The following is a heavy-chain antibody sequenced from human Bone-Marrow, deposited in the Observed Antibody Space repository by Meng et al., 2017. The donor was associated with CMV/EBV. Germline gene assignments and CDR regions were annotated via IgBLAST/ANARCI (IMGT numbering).Heavy chain of an antibody. J-gene: IGHJ4*02. CDR2: IYYSGST. D-gene: IGHD3-22*01. Sequence: ASGGSISSGGYYWSWIRQHPGKGLEWIGYIYYSGSTYYNPSLKSRVTISVDTSKNQFSLKLSSVTAADTAVYYCARVSYYDSSEPDYWGQGTLVTVSS. V-gene: IGHV4-31*02. CDR3: ARVSYYDSSEPDY. CDR1: GGSISSGGYY.